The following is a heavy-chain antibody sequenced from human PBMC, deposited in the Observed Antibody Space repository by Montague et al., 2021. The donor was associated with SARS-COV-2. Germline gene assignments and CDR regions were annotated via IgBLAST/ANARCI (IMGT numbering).Heavy chain of an antibody. J-gene: IGHJ3*02. D-gene: IGHD3-22*01. CDR1: GGSFSGYY. Sequence: SETLSLTCAVYGGSFSGYYWSWIRQPPGKGLEWIGEINHSGSINXNPSLKSRVTISVDTSKNQFSLKLSSVTAADTAVYYCARVPDYYDSSGYYFDAFDIWGQGTMVTVSS. CDR2: INHSGSI. V-gene: IGHV4-34*01. CDR3: ARVPDYYDSSGYYFDAFDI.